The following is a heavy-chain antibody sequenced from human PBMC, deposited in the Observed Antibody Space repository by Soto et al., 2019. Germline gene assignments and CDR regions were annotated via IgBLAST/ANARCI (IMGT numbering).Heavy chain of an antibody. D-gene: IGHD6-25*01. J-gene: IGHJ6*02. CDR1: GFTFSSYW. V-gene: IGHV3-7*01. Sequence: GGSLRLSCAASGFTFSSYWMSWVRQAPGKGLEWVANIKQDGSEKYYVDSVKDRFTISRDNAKNSLYLQMNSLRAEDTAVYYCARRRRHYYYYGMDVWGQGTTVTVSS. CDR2: IKQDGSEK. CDR3: ARRRRHYYYYGMDV.